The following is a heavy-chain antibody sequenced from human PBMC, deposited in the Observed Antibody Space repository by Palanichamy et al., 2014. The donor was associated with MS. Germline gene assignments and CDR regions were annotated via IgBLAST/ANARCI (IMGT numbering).Heavy chain of an antibody. Sequence: QVQLVQSGAEVKKPGSSVKVSCKASGGTFNSFAINWVRQAPGQGLEWMGRIIPILGITNYAQKFQGRVTITADTFSSTAYMELSSLRSEDAAVYFCAARLTSVTGRLDFWGLGTQVTVSS. V-gene: IGHV1-69*04. CDR2: IIPILGIT. D-gene: IGHD4-17*01. CDR1: GGTFNSFA. CDR3: AARLTSVTGRLDF. J-gene: IGHJ4*02.